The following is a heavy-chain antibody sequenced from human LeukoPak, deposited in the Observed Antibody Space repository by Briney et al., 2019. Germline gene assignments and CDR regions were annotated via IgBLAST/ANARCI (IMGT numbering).Heavy chain of an antibody. J-gene: IGHJ4*02. CDR1: GYTFTSFG. CDR3: ATDCGTSCYTPLDY. D-gene: IGHD2-2*02. CDR2: ISAFNGNT. Sequence: ASVKVSCKASGYTFTSFGISCVRQAPGQGLEWLSWISAFNGNTNYAQKIQGRVTMTTDASTSTAYMELRSLRSDDTAVYYCATDCGTSCYTPLDYWGQGPLVTVSS. V-gene: IGHV1-18*01.